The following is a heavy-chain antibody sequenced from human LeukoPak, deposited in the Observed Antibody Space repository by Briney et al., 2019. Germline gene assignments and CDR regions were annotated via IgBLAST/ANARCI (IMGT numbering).Heavy chain of an antibody. Sequence: PSQTLSLTCTVSGGSISSGDYYWSWIRQPPGKGLEWIGYIYYSGSTYYNPSLKSRVTISVDTSKNQFSLKLSSVTAADTAVYYCARGEAGYYDSSGPPDYWGQGTLVTVSS. V-gene: IGHV4-30-4*01. J-gene: IGHJ4*02. CDR2: IYYSGST. CDR1: GGSISSGDYY. CDR3: ARGEAGYYDSSGPPDY. D-gene: IGHD3-22*01.